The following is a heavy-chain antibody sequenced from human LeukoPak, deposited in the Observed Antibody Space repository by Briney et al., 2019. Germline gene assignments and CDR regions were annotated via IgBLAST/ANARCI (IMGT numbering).Heavy chain of an antibody. J-gene: IGHJ4*02. CDR1: GYTFTSYA. CDR2: INTNTGNP. CDR3: ARDETGSLEAAGNY. Sequence: GASVKVSCKASGYTFTSYAMNWVRQAPGQGLEWMGWINTNTGNPTYAQGFTGRFVFSLDTSVSTAYLQISSLKAEDTAVYYCARDETGSLEAAGNYWGQGTLVTVSS. D-gene: IGHD6-13*01. V-gene: IGHV7-4-1*02.